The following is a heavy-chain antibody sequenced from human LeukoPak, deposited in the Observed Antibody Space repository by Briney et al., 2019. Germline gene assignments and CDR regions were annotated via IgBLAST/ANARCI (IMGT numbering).Heavy chain of an antibody. D-gene: IGHD2-2*01. CDR1: GFTFSDYY. CDR3: ATASTVPAATFDP. J-gene: IGHJ5*02. CDR2: ISSSGSTI. Sequence: PGGSLRLSCAASGFTFSDYYMSWIRQAPGKGLEWVSYISSSGSTIYYADSVKGRFTISRDNAKNSLYLQMNSLRAEDTAVYYCATASTVPAATFDPWGQGTLATVSS. V-gene: IGHV3-11*01.